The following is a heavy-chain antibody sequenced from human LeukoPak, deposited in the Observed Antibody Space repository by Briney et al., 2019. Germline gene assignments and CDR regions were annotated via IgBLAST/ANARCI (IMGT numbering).Heavy chain of an antibody. D-gene: IGHD5-18*01. CDR1: GGTFSSYA. V-gene: IGHV1-69*01. CDR2: IIPIFGTA. Sequence: ASVKVSCKASGGTFSSYAISWVRQAPGQGLEWMGGIIPIFGTANYAQRFQGRVTITADESTSTAYMELSSLRSEDTAVYYRARADTAMAPLDYWGQGTLVTVSS. J-gene: IGHJ4*02. CDR3: ARADTAMAPLDY.